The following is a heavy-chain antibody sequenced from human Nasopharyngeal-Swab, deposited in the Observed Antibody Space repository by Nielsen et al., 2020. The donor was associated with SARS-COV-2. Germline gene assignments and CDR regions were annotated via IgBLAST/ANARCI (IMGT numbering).Heavy chain of an antibody. CDR2: INHSGST. Sequence: SETLSLTCAVYGGSFSGYYWSWIRQPPGKGLEWIGEINHSGSTNYHPSLKGRVTISVDTSKNQFSLKLSSVTAADTAVYYCARVDRPGITMVRGVIITPTSYYYYYMDVWGKGTTVTVSS. J-gene: IGHJ6*03. D-gene: IGHD3-10*01. V-gene: IGHV4-34*01. CDR3: ARVDRPGITMVRGVIITPTSYYYYYMDV. CDR1: GGSFSGYY.